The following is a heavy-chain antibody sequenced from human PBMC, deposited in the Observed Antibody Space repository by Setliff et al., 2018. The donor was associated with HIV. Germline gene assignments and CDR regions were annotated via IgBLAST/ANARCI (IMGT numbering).Heavy chain of an antibody. D-gene: IGHD6-19*01. CDR2: ITGSGART. CDR3: AKETSGWAFPVHY. Sequence: GGSLRLSCVGSGFIFDNFGMSWVRQTPGKGLEWVSSITGSGARTNYADSVTGRFIISRDNSKNTLYLQMINLRAEDTGVYYCAKETSGWAFPVHYWGQGALVTVSS. CDR1: GFIFDNFG. J-gene: IGHJ4*02. V-gene: IGHV3-23*01.